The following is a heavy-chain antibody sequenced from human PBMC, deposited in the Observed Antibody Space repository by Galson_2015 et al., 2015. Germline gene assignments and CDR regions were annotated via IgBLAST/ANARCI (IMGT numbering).Heavy chain of an antibody. CDR3: ARDLSITIFSGVMDV. CDR1: GFTFSSYG. D-gene: IGHD3-3*01. Sequence: CLRHSCTASGFTFSSYGIHWVRQAPGKGLEWVAVIWYDGSNKYYADSVKGRFTISRDNSKNTLYLQMNSMRVEDTAVYYCARDLSITIFSGVMDVWGQGTMVTVSS. J-gene: IGHJ6*02. V-gene: IGHV3-33*01. CDR2: IWYDGSNK.